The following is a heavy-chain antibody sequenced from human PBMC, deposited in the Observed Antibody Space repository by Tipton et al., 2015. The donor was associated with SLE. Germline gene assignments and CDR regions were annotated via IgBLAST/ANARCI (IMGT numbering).Heavy chain of an antibody. CDR2: INPNSGAT. CDR1: GYTFTGYY. Sequence: QSGPEVKKPGASVKVSCKASGYTFTGYYMHWVRQAPGQGLEWMGRINPNSGATNSAQNFQDRVTMTRDTSISTAYMELSRLRSDDTAVYYCATVRFGNFYGMDVWGQGTTVTVSS. CDR3: ATVRFGNFYGMDV. D-gene: IGHD1-7*01. J-gene: IGHJ6*02. V-gene: IGHV1-2*06.